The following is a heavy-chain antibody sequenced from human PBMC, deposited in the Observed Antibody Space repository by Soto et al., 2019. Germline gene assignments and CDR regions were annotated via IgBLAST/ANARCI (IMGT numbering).Heavy chain of an antibody. CDR2: IYWDDDK. Sequence: QITLKESGPTLVKPTQTLTLTCTFSGFSLSTSGVGVGWIRQPPGKALEWLALIYWDDDKRYSPSLKSRLTITKDTSKNQVVLTMPNMDPVDTATYYCAHRKPRGSPDYYCYGMDVWGQGTTVTVSS. CDR1: GFSLSTSGVG. D-gene: IGHD3-10*01. CDR3: AHRKPRGSPDYYCYGMDV. J-gene: IGHJ6*02. V-gene: IGHV2-5*02.